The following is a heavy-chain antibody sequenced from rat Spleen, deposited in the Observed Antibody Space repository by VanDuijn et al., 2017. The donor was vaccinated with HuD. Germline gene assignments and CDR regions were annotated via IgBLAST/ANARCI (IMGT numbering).Heavy chain of an antibody. CDR2: ISYEGGST. CDR3: TTDNNFAY. Sequence: EVQLVESGGGLVQPGRSLKLSCAASGFTFTNYGMAWVRQTPTKGLEWVASISYEGGSTYYGDSVKGRFTISRDNTKSTLYLQMDNLRSEDTATYYCTTDNNFAYWGQGVMVTVSS. J-gene: IGHJ2*01. V-gene: IGHV5-20*01. D-gene: IGHD1-10*01. CDR1: GFTFTNYG.